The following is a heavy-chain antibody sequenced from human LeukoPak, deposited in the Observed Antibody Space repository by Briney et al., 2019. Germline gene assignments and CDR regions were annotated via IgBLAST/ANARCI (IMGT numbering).Heavy chain of an antibody. J-gene: IGHJ4*02. V-gene: IGHV4-4*02. CDR3: ARSPTKRVPEDY. CDR2: IFHSGST. D-gene: IGHD2-2*01. CDR1: SGSIFSSNW. Sequence: PSETLSLTCAVSSGSIFSSNWWSWVRQPPGKGLEWIGQIFHSGSTSYSPSLKSRVTISVDKSKNQFSLRLTSVTAADTAVYYCARSPTKRVPEDYWGQGTLVTVSS.